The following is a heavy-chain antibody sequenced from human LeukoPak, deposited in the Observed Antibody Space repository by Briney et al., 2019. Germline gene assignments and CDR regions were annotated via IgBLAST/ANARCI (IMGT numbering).Heavy chain of an antibody. V-gene: IGHV4-59*08. CDR3: ARLLGPLDYVWGSSRSK. J-gene: IGHJ4*02. CDR1: GGSVSDYY. D-gene: IGHD3-16*02. Sequence: SETLSLTCTVSGGSVSDYYWSWIRQSPGKGLEWIGYIYYTGSSSYNPSLRSRVTISIDTTKNQFSLKLTSVTAADTAVYYCARLLGPLDYVWGSSRSKWGQGTLVTVSS. CDR2: IYYTGSS.